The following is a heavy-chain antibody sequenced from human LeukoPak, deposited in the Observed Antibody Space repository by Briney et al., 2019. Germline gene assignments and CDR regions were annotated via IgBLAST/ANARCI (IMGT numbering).Heavy chain of an antibody. Sequence: SETLSLTCAVYGGSFSGYYWSWIRQPPGKGLGWIGEINHSGSTNYNPSLKSRVTISVDTSKNQFSLKLSSVTAADTAVYYCARHRCSGGSCYPMNWFDPWGQGTLVTVSS. D-gene: IGHD2-15*01. J-gene: IGHJ5*02. CDR3: ARHRCSGGSCYPMNWFDP. CDR1: GGSFSGYY. V-gene: IGHV4-34*01. CDR2: INHSGST.